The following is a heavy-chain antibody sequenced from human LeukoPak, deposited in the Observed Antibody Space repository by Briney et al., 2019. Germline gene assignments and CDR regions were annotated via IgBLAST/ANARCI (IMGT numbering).Heavy chain of an antibody. CDR1: RGTFSSYA. J-gene: IGHJ6*03. Sequence: SVKVSCKASRGTFSSYAISWVRQAPGQGLEWMGGIIPIFGTANYAQKFQGRDTITTDESTSTAYMELSSLRSEDTAVYYCASASKNYYDSSGYTTNYYYYMDVWGKGTTVTVSS. CDR2: IIPIFGTA. D-gene: IGHD3-22*01. V-gene: IGHV1-69*05. CDR3: ASASKNYYDSSGYTTNYYYYMDV.